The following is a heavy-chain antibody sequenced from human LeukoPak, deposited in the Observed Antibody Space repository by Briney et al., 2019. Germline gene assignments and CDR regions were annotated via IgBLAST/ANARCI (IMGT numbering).Heavy chain of an antibody. J-gene: IGHJ4*02. CDR2: ITTSGTYI. V-gene: IGHV3-21*06. Sequence: AGSLRLSCAASGFTFTRFNMNWVRQAPGKGLELVSSITTSGTYIYYADSVKGRFTISRDNAKNSLYLQMNSLRAEDTAVYYCARDRGGRSGLDDWGQGTLVIVSS. CDR1: GFTFTRFN. D-gene: IGHD2-15*01. CDR3: ARDRGGRSGLDD.